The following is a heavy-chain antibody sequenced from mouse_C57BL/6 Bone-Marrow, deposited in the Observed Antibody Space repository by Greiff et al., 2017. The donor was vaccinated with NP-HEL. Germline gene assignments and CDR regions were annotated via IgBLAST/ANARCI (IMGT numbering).Heavy chain of an antibody. CDR3: ARPDYGSSYVGWYFDV. CDR2: ISSGGSYT. CDR1: GFTFSSYG. J-gene: IGHJ1*03. Sequence: EVKLMESGGDLVKPGGSLKLSCAASGFTFSSYGMSWVRQTPDKRLEWVATISSGGSYTYYPDSVKGRFTISRDNAKNTLYLQMSSLKSEDTAMYYCARPDYGSSYVGWYFDVWGTGTTVTVSS. V-gene: IGHV5-6*01. D-gene: IGHD1-1*01.